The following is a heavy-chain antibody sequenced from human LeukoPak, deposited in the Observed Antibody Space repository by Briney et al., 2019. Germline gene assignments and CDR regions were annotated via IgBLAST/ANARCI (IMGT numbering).Heavy chain of an antibody. CDR2: ISGNGVTT. D-gene: IGHD4-23*01. J-gene: IGHJ4*02. CDR1: GFTFSTYA. V-gene: IGHV3-23*01. Sequence: PGGSLTLSCAASGFTFSTYAMGWVRQAPGEWLRWVSSISGNGVTTYYADSVKGRFTISRDNSKNTLYLQTNSLRAEDTALYYCAKALYGGNTVWGQGTLVTVSS. CDR3: AKALYGGNTV.